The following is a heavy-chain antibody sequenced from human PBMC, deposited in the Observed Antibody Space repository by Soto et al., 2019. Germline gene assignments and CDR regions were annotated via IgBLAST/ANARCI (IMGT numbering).Heavy chain of an antibody. CDR2: ISYDGSNK. Sequence: GGSLRLSCAASGFTFSSYGMHWVRQAPGKGLEWVAVISYDGSNKYYADSVKGRFTISRDNSKNTLYLQMNSLRAEDTAVYYCAKVGHSSSSSFDYWGQRTLVTVYS. V-gene: IGHV3-30*18. D-gene: IGHD6-6*01. J-gene: IGHJ4*02. CDR1: GFTFSSYG. CDR3: AKVGHSSSSSFDY.